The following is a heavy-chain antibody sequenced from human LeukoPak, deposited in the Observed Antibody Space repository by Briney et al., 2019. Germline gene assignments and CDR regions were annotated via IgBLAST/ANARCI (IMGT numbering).Heavy chain of an antibody. CDR3: AKGSGAYGHPTSPLFDF. Sequence: PGGSLRLSCMGSRFAFNYYGMHWVRQTPGRGLEWVAVVSADGSERYYAQFVKGRFTISRDNSKNTLFLEMSSLRTEDTAVYYCAKGSGAYGHPTSPLFDFRGQGTLVTVSS. CDR2: VSADGSER. J-gene: IGHJ4*02. CDR1: RFAFNYYG. V-gene: IGHV3-30*18. D-gene: IGHD3-3*01.